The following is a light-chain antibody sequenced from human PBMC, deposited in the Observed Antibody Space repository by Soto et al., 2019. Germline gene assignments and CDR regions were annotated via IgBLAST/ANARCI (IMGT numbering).Light chain of an antibody. CDR2: GVS. CDR3: QQYDNSPLT. Sequence: EIVLTQSPGTPSLSPGERVTLSCRASQSISGSYLAWYQQKPGQAPRVVIYGVSRRATGIPDRFSGSGSGTDFTLTISRLEPEDFAVYYCQQYDNSPLTFGGGTKVDI. CDR1: QSISGSY. V-gene: IGKV3-20*01. J-gene: IGKJ4*01.